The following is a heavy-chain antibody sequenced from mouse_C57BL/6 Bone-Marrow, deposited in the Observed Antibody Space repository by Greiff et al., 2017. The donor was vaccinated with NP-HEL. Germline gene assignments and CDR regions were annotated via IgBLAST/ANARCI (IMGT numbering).Heavy chain of an antibody. Sequence: VQLQQSGPGLVQPSQSLSITCTVSGFSLTSYGVHWVRQSPGKGLEWLGVIWSGGSTDYNAAFISRLSISKDNSKSQVFFKMNSLQADDTAIYYCARPFPHYYAMDYWGQGTSVTVSS. J-gene: IGHJ4*01. CDR3: ARPFPHYYAMDY. V-gene: IGHV2-2*01. CDR1: GFSLTSYG. CDR2: IWSGGST.